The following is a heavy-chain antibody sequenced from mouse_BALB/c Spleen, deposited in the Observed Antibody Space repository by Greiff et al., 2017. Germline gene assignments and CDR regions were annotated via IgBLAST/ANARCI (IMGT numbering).Heavy chain of an antibody. CDR2: IYPGDGDT. Sequence: VKLQESGAELARPGASVKLSCKASGYTFTSYWMQWVKQRPGQGLEWIGAIYPGDGDTRYTQKFKGKATLTADKSSSTAYMQLSSLASEDSAVYYCARDDYDLGSYAMDYWGQGTSVTVSS. V-gene: IGHV1-87*01. J-gene: IGHJ4*01. D-gene: IGHD2-4*01. CDR3: ARDDYDLGSYAMDY. CDR1: GYTFTSYW.